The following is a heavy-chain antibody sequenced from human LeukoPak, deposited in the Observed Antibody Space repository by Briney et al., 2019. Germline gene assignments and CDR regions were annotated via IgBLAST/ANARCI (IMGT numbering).Heavy chain of an antibody. CDR3: ARDRAHHYDNSGYSYGMDV. CDR2: ISSSGSTI. J-gene: IGHJ6*02. D-gene: IGHD3-22*01. CDR1: GFTFSDSY. Sequence: KPGGSLRLSCAASGFTFSDSYMSWIRQAPGKGLEWGSYISSSGSTIYYAGSVKGRFTISRDNAKNSLYLQMNSLRGEAKAVSYCARDRAHHYDNSGYSYGMDVWGHGTTVTASS. V-gene: IGHV3-11*01.